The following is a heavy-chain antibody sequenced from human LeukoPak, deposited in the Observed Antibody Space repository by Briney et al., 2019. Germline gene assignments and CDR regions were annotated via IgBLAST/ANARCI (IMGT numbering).Heavy chain of an antibody. D-gene: IGHD6-13*01. Sequence: PGGSLRLSCAASGFTFSSYEMNWVRQAPGKGLEWVSYISSSGSTIYYADSVKGRFTISRDNAKNSLYLQMNSLRAEDTAVYYCARGSAAGTSGYDYWGQGTLVTVSS. CDR2: ISSSGSTI. V-gene: IGHV3-48*03. CDR1: GFTFSSYE. CDR3: ARGSAAGTSGYDY. J-gene: IGHJ4*02.